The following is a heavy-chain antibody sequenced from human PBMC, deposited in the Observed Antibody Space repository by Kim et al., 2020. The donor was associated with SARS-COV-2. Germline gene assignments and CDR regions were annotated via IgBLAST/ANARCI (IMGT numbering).Heavy chain of an antibody. V-gene: IGHV1-8*01. CDR1: GYTFTSYD. D-gene: IGHD3-9*01. J-gene: IGHJ6*02. CDR3: ARAEPYYDILTGYTRYYYGMDV. Sequence: ASVKVSCKASGYTFTSYDINWVRQATGQGLEWMGWMNPNSGNTGYAQKFQGRVTMTRNTSISTAYMELSSLRSEDTAVYYCARAEPYYDILTGYTRYYYGMDVWGQGTTVTVSS. CDR2: MNPNSGNT.